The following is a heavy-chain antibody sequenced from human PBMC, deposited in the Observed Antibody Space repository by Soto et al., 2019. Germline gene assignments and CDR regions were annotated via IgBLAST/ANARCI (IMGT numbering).Heavy chain of an antibody. D-gene: IGHD4-17*01. CDR1: GFTFSIYA. Sequence: QVQLVESGGGVVQPGRSLRLSCAASGFTFSIYAMHWVRQAPGKGLEWVAVISYDVNNKNYADSVKGRFTISRDNSENTLYLQMDSLRVEDTAVYYCARDSKGGDSYPYYFDYWGQGTLVTVSS. V-gene: IGHV3-30*14. CDR2: ISYDVNNK. CDR3: ARDSKGGDSYPYYFDY. J-gene: IGHJ4*02.